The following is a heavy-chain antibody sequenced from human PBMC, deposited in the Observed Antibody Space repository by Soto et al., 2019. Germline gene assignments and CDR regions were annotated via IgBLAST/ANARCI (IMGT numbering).Heavy chain of an antibody. J-gene: IGHJ4*02. CDR1: GFTFSSYA. CDR3: AKRSRSSTLDY. Sequence: GGSLRLSCAASGFTFSSYAMSWVRQAPGKGLEWVSVISGSDDSTYYADSVKGRFTISRDNSKNTLYLQMNSLRAEDTAVYYCAKRSRSSTLDYWGQGTLVTVSS. CDR2: ISGSDDST. D-gene: IGHD6-6*01. V-gene: IGHV3-23*01.